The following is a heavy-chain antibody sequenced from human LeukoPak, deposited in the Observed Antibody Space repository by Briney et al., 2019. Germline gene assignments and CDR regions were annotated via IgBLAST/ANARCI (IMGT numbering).Heavy chain of an antibody. D-gene: IGHD6-19*01. Sequence: PSETLSLTCTVSGYSISSGYYWGWIRQAPGKGLEWIGSIYHSGSTYYNPSLKSRVTISVDTSKNQFSLKLSSVTAADTAVYYCAREPGYSSGWYDQEYFQHWGQGTLVTVSS. CDR2: IYHSGST. V-gene: IGHV4-38-2*02. CDR1: GYSISSGYY. J-gene: IGHJ1*01. CDR3: AREPGYSSGWYDQEYFQH.